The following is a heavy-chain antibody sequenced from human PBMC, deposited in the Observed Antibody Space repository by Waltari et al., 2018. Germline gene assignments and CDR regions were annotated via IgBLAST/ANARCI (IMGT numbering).Heavy chain of an antibody. CDR2: IIPIFGTA. D-gene: IGHD3-22*01. CDR1: GGTFSSYA. V-gene: IGHV1-69*08. J-gene: IGHJ4*02. CDR3: ARAVTYYYDSSGPGGYFDY. Sequence: QVQLVQSGAEVKKPGSSVKVSCKASGGTFSSYAISWVRQAPGQGLEWMGRIIPIFGTANYAQKFQGRVTITADKSTSTAYMELSSLRSEDTAVYYCARAVTYYYDSSGPGGYFDYWGQGTLVTVSS.